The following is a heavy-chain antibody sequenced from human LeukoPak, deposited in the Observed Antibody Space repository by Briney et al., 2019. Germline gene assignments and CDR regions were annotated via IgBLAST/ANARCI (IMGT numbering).Heavy chain of an antibody. V-gene: IGHV4-39*01. CDR3: AAYSSGTMFDS. CDR2: VFSAGRA. J-gene: IGHJ4*02. CDR1: GGSVTRSGSY. Sequence: SETLSLTCTVSGGSVTRSGSYWGWIRQPPGKGLEWIGSVFSAGRADYNPSLKSRVTISLDTSRNQFTLKQSSVTASDTAIYYCAAYSSGTMFDSWGPGALVTVSS. D-gene: IGHD1-1*01.